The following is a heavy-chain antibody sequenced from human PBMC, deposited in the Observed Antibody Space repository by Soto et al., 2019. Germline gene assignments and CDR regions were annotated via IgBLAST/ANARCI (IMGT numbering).Heavy chain of an antibody. CDR2: FGDNGREP. CDR1: GFSFSIYA. J-gene: IGHJ5*01. V-gene: IGHV3-23*01. D-gene: IGHD3-9*01. CDR3: AKKGLPPGYNNWFDS. Sequence: EVQLLESGGGLIPPGGSLTLSCVASGFSFSIYAMTWVRQAPGKGPEWVSTFGDNGREPGHADSVEGRCIISRDNPKNTRYLQMNSLGAEDTAVYYCAKKGLPPGYNNWFDSWGQGSLIADSS.